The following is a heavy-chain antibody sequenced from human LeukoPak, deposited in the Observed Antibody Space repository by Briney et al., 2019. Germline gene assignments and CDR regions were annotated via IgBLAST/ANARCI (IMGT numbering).Heavy chain of an antibody. J-gene: IGHJ6*02. CDR2: IYHSGST. CDR1: GGSISSGGYS. D-gene: IGHD1-20*01. V-gene: IGHV4-30-2*01. CDR3: ARFNWNYGGMDV. Sequence: SETLSLTCAVSGGSISSGGYSWSWIRQPPGKGLEWIGYIYHSGSTYYNPSLKSRVTISVDRSKNQFSLKLSSVTAADTAVYYCARFNWNYGGMDVWGQGTTVTVSS.